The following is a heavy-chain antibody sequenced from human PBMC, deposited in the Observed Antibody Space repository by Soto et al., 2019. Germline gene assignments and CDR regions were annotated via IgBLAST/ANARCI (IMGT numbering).Heavy chain of an antibody. V-gene: IGHV3-30*03. J-gene: IGHJ4*02. Sequence: QAQLVESGGAVVPPGRSLRLSCAASGFAFSRYRTHWVRQPRGTGLEWVAVISYDGRLQHYSDSVNGLFTISRDNSENMVLLQMSSLRAEDTCVYYCVSVRVYVNVSVPYSWGQGTLVSVSS. CDR1: GFAFSRYR. CDR2: ISYDGRLQ. D-gene: IGHD3-10*01. CDR3: VSVRVYVNVSVPYS.